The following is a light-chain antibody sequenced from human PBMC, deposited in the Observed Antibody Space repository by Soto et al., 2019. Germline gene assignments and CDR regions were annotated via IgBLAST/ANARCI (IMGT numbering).Light chain of an antibody. CDR2: AAS. J-gene: IGKJ3*01. CDR3: QQLNSYPPFT. V-gene: IGKV1-9*01. Sequence: IQLTQSPSSLSASVGDRVTITCRSSQGISSYLAWYQQKPGKAPKLLIYAASTLQSGVPSRFSGSGSGKDFTLTISSLQPEDFATYYCQQLNSYPPFTFGHGTKVDIK. CDR1: QGISSY.